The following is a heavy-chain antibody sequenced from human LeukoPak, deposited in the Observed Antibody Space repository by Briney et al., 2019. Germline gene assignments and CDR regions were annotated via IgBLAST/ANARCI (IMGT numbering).Heavy chain of an antibody. D-gene: IGHD1-26*01. CDR2: IIPIFGTA. Sequence: SVKVSCKASGGTFSSYAISRVRQAPGQGLEWMGGIIPIFGTANYAQKFQGRVTITADESTSTAYMELSSLRSEDTAVYYCARPVGSKDAFDIWGQGTMVTVSS. V-gene: IGHV1-69*01. CDR3: ARPVGSKDAFDI. CDR1: GGTFSSYA. J-gene: IGHJ3*02.